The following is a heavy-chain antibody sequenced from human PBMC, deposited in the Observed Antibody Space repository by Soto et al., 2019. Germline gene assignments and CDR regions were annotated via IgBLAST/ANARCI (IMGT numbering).Heavy chain of an antibody. Sequence: PSETLSLTCTVSGGSLSSGDPYWSWIRQHPGKGLEWIGYIYYSGSTYYNPSLKSRVTISLDTSKNQFSLNLTSVTAADTAVYYRARYVQKDFDYWGQGTLVTVSS. CDR2: IYYSGST. J-gene: IGHJ4*02. CDR3: ARYVQKDFDY. V-gene: IGHV4-31*03. D-gene: IGHD3-10*02. CDR1: GGSLSSGDPY.